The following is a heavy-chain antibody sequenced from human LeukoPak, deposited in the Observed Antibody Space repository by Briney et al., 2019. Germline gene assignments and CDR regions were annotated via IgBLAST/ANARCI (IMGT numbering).Heavy chain of an antibody. CDR2: SIPILGIA. J-gene: IGHJ4*02. V-gene: IGHV1-69*04. D-gene: IGHD5-18*01. Sequence: ASVNLSCNASGGTFSSYAISWGRHGPGQGLELMGRSIPILGIANYAQQFQGRVTITADKSTSTAYLELSSLRSEDTAVYYCARDLLVDTAMDTDYWGQGPLVTVSS. CDR1: GGTFSSYA. CDR3: ARDLLVDTAMDTDY.